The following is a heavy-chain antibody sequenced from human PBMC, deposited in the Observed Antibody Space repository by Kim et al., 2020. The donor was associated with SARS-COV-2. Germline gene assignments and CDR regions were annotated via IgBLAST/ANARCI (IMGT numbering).Heavy chain of an antibody. J-gene: IGHJ4*02. V-gene: IGHV3-11*06. Sequence: YADSVTGRSTISRDNAKKSLYLQMNSLRAEDTAMYYFARVARMRVITPFDFWGQGTLVTVSS. CDR3: ARVARMRVITPFDF.